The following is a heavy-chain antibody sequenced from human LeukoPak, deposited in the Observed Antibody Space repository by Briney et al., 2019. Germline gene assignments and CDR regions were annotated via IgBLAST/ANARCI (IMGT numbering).Heavy chain of an antibody. CDR2: ISGSGGST. Sequence: PGGSLRLSCAASGFTFSSYAMSWVRQAPGKGLEWVSAISGSGGSTYYADSVKGRFTISRDNSKNTLYLQMNSLRAEDTAVYYCARAKIYYYYGMDVWGQGTTVTVSS. V-gene: IGHV3-23*01. CDR3: ARAKIYYYYGMDV. CDR1: GFTFSSYA. J-gene: IGHJ6*02.